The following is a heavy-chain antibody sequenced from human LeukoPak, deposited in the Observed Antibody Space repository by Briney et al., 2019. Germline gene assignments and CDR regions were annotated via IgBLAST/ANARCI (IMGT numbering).Heavy chain of an antibody. D-gene: IGHD1-26*01. CDR2: ISSSGSTI. J-gene: IGHJ4*02. Sequence: TSGGSLRLSCAASGFTFSDYYMSWIRQAPGKGLEWVSYISSSGSTIYYADSVKGRFTISRDNSKNTLYLQMNSLRAEDTAVYYCARDHGSYYYFDYWGQGTLVTVSS. CDR1: GFTFSDYY. CDR3: ARDHGSYYYFDY. V-gene: IGHV3-11*04.